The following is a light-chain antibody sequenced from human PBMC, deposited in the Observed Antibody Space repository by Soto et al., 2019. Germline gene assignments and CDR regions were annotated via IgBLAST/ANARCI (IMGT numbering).Light chain of an antibody. CDR2: DAS. V-gene: IGKV1-5*01. CDR1: QSISSW. Sequence: DIQMTQSPSTLSASVGDRVTITCRASQSISSWLAWYQQKPGKAHKLLIYDASSLESGVQSRFSGSGSGTEFTLTIRSLQPDDFATYYCQQYNSYSGTFGGGTKVDIK. J-gene: IGKJ4*01. CDR3: QQYNSYSGT.